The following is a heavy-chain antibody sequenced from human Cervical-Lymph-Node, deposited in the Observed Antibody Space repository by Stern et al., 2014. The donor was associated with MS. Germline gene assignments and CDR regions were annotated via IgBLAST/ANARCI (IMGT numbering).Heavy chain of an antibody. CDR2: IDPGCSNT. CDR1: GYMFASHW. D-gene: IGHD4-23*01. Sequence: MQLVQSGAEVKKPGESLKISCKASGYMFASHWIGWVRQMPGKGLEWMGIIDPGCSNTIYSPSSQGQVTNAVDKSTSTAYLQWSSLKASDTAMYYCARVNGGNSDWFDPWGQGTLVTVSS. V-gene: IGHV5-51*01. J-gene: IGHJ5*02. CDR3: ARVNGGNSDWFDP.